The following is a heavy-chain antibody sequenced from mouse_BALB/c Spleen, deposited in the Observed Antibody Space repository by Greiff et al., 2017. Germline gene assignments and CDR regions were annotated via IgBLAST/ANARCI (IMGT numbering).Heavy chain of an antibody. J-gene: IGHJ2*01. V-gene: IGHV3-2*02. Sequence: EVQLQESGPGLVKPSQSLSLTCTVTGYSITSDYAWNWIRQFPGNKLEWMGYISYSGSTSYNPSLKSRISITRDTSKNQFFLQLNSVTTEDTATYYCARSHYYDYFFDYWGQGTTLTVSS. D-gene: IGHD2-4*01. CDR3: ARSHYYDYFFDY. CDR1: GYSITSDYA. CDR2: ISYSGST.